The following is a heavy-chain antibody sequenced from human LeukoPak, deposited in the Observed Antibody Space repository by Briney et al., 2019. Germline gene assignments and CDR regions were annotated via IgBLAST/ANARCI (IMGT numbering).Heavy chain of an antibody. V-gene: IGHV3-23*01. CDR1: GFTFSSYA. D-gene: IGHD3-9*01. CDR3: AKDPRTILSFDI. J-gene: IGHJ3*02. Sequence: GGSLRLSCAGSGFTFSSYAMSWVRQAPGKGLEWVSAISGNGGSTYYADSVKGRFTISRDNSKNTLYLQMNSLRAEDTAVYYCAKDPRTILSFDIWGQGTMVTVSS. CDR2: ISGNGGST.